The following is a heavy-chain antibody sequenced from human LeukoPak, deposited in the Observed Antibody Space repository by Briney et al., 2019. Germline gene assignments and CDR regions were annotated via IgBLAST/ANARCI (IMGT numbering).Heavy chain of an antibody. CDR2: ISSDSSVM. CDR3: ARKSGSIGHPFDY. Sequence: GGSLRLSCAASGFSFSSYSMNWVRQAPGMGLEWVSYISSDSSVMHYGDAVKGRFAISRDNAKNSLYLQMNSLRAEYTAVYYCARKSGSIGHPFDYWGQGTLVTLSS. V-gene: IGHV3-48*01. D-gene: IGHD2-15*01. CDR1: GFSFSSYS. J-gene: IGHJ4*02.